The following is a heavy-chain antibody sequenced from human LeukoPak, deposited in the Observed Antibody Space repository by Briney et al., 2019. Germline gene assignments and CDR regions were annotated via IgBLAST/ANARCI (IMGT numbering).Heavy chain of an antibody. CDR2: MTPNTGKI. Sequence: ASVKVSCKASGYTFTDFDIYWVRQAAGQGLEYVGRMTPNTGKIGFAQKFQGRVTITRDTSINTVYMELSSLKSDDTAVYYCARASTDYWTGYYRRDWFEPWGQGTLVTVSS. CDR1: GYTFTDFD. J-gene: IGHJ5*02. V-gene: IGHV1-8*03. CDR3: ARASTDYWTGYYRRDWFEP. D-gene: IGHD3/OR15-3a*01.